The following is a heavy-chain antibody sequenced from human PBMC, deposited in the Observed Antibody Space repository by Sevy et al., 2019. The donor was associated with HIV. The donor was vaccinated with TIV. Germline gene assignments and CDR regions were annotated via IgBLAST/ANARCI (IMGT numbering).Heavy chain of an antibody. J-gene: IGHJ4*02. V-gene: IGHV3-23*01. Sequence: GGSLRLSCAASGFTFSSYAMTWVRQAPGKGLEWVSGISGSGYSTYYGDSVKGRFTIYRDNYKNTLYLQMNSLRAEDTAVYYCAKEGGGYNYDSSGLFDYWGQGTLVTVSS. D-gene: IGHD3-22*01. CDR3: AKEGGGYNYDSSGLFDY. CDR2: ISGSGYST. CDR1: GFTFSSYA.